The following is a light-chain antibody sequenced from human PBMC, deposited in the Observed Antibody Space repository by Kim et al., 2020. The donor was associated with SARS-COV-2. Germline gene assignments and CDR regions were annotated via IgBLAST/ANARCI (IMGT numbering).Light chain of an antibody. CDR1: QVIGTW. CDR3: QQHNSYPRT. V-gene: IGKV1-5*01. CDR2: DAS. Sequence: DIQMTQTPSTVSSSIGDRVTITCRASQVIGTWLAWYQQKPGKAPKLLIYDASSLQSGVPSRFSGSGSGTQFTLTITSLQPDDFGTYYCQQHNSYPRTFGQGTKVDIK. J-gene: IGKJ1*01.